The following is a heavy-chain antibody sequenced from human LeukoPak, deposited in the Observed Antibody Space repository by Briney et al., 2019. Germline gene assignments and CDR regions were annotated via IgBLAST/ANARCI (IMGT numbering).Heavy chain of an antibody. CDR3: ASTYYYDSSGYYHDY. Sequence: SETLSLTCAVYGGSFSGYYWSWIRQPPGKGLEWIGEINHSGSTNYNPSLKSRVTISVDTSKNQFSLKLSSVTAADTAVYYCASTYYYDSSGYYHDYWGQGTLVTVSS. CDR1: GGSFSGYY. V-gene: IGHV4-34*01. D-gene: IGHD3-22*01. J-gene: IGHJ4*02. CDR2: INHSGST.